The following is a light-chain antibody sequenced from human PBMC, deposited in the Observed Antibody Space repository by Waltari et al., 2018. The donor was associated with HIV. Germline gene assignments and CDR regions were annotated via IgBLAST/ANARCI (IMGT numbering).Light chain of an antibody. CDR3: CSYSDRRIYV. V-gene: IGLV2-23*02. CDR2: EVN. Sequence: QSALTQPASVSGSLGQSITISCTGPSSDVGNYDLVSWYQQHPGKAPKIIIYEVNRRPPGASNRMSGSKSGNTASLTISGLQAEDEADYYCCSYSDRRIYVFGSGTRVSAL. CDR1: SSDVGNYDL. J-gene: IGLJ1*01.